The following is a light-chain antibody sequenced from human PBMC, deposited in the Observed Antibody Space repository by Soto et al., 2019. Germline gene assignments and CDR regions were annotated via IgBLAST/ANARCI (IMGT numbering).Light chain of an antibody. CDR3: PQYNTWPLT. Sequence: EAVITQTPATLSVSPGERPTLSCRASQSVSSNLAWYQQKPGQAPRLLIYDASTRATGIPARFSGSGSGTEFTLTISSLQSEDFAVYYCPQYNTWPLTFGPGTKVDIK. J-gene: IGKJ3*01. CDR2: DAS. CDR1: QSVSSN. V-gene: IGKV3-15*01.